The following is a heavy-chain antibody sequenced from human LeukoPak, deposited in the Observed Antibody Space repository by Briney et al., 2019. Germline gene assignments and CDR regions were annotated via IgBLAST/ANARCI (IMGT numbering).Heavy chain of an antibody. D-gene: IGHD2-21*02. CDR2: ISSSSSTI. CDR3: ARGSYYCGGDCYTAEYFQH. J-gene: IGHJ1*01. Sequence: GGSLRLSCAASGFTFSSYGMHWVRQAPGKGLEWVSYISSSSSTIYYADSVKGRFTISRDNAKNSLYLQMNSLRAEDTAVYYCARGSYYCGGDCYTAEYFQHWGQGTLVTVSS. CDR1: GFTFSSYG. V-gene: IGHV3-48*01.